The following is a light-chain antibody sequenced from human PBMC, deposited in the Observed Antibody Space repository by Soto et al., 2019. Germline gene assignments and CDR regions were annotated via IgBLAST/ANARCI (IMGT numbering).Light chain of an antibody. CDR3: QQYNNWRT. J-gene: IGKJ1*01. V-gene: IGKV3-15*01. Sequence: EIVMTQSPATLSVSPGERATLSCRASQSVSSNLAWYQQKPGQAPRLLIYDASTRATGIPARISGSGSGTEFTRTISSLQSEDFAVYYCQQYNNWRTFGQGTKVEIK. CDR1: QSVSSN. CDR2: DAS.